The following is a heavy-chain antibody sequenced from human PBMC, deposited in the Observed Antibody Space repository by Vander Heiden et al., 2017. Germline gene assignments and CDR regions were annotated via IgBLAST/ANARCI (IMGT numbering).Heavy chain of an antibody. J-gene: IGHJ5*02. V-gene: IGHV3-13*01. Sequence: EVQLVESGGGLVQPGGSLRLSCAASGFSFSNYDMHWVRQVTGKGLEWVSAVETAGDTFYPASVKGRFTISREDATNSLYLQMNSLRAGDTAVYYCARVRWGSYESWGQGTLVTVSS. CDR3: ARVRWGSYES. CDR2: VETAGDT. D-gene: IGHD7-27*01. CDR1: GFSFSNYD.